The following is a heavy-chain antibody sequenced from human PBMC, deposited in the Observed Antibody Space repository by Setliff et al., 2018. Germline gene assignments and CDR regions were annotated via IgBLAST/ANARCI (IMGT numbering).Heavy chain of an antibody. V-gene: IGHV1-2*02. CDR1: GYTFVGYY. Sequence: ASVKVSCKASGYTFVGYYLHWVRQAPGQGLEWMGWINPKTGGTNYAQKFQGRGTMTRDASINTAFMHLSSLKSDDMAVYYCARLPARRRYYYYMDVWGGGTTVTVSS. CDR3: ARLPARRRYYYYMDV. D-gene: IGHD6-6*01. CDR2: INPKTGGT. J-gene: IGHJ6*03.